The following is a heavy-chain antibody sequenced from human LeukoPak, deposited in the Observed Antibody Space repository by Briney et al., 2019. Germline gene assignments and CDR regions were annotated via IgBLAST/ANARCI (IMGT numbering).Heavy chain of an antibody. CDR3: SRGQKDPYGPEFDY. CDR1: GFIFGDYN. CDR2: IRAKIHDGTT. D-gene: IGHD3-10*01. V-gene: IGHV3-49*04. J-gene: IGHJ4*02. Sequence: PGQSLRLSCTTSGFIFGDYNMNWVRQAPGKGLEWVGYIRAKIHDGTTDFAASVKGRFTISRDDSKRIAYLQMTSLKSEDTAVYYCSRGQKDPYGPEFDYWGQGTLVTVSS.